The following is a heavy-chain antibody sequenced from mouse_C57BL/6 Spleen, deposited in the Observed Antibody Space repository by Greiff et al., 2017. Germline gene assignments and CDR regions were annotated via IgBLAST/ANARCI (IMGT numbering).Heavy chain of an antibody. J-gene: IGHJ3*01. Sequence: EVMLVESGGGLVQPGGSLSLSCAASGFTFTDYYMSCVRQPPGKALEWLGFIRNKANGYTTEYSASVKGRFTISRDNSQSILYLQMNALRAEDSATYYCARYNDYGFAYWGQGTLVTVSA. CDR2: IRNKANGYTT. CDR1: GFTFTDYY. V-gene: IGHV7-3*01. D-gene: IGHD2-4*01. CDR3: ARYNDYGFAY.